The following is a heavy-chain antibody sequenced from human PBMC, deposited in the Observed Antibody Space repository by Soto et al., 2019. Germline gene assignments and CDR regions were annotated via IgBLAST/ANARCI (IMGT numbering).Heavy chain of an antibody. CDR3: ARAGPYAYYYYYMDV. V-gene: IGHV3-21*01. CDR2: ISSSSSYI. CDR1: GFTSSSYS. D-gene: IGHD4-17*01. J-gene: IGHJ6*03. Sequence: PGGSLRLSCAASGFTSSSYSMNWVRQAPGKGLEWVSSISSSSSYIYYADSVKGRFTISRDNAKNSLYLQMNSLRAEDTAVYYCARAGPYAYYYYYMDVWGKGTTVTVS.